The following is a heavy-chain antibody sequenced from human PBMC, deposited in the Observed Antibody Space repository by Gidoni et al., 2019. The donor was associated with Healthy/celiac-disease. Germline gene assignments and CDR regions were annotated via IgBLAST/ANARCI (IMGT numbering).Heavy chain of an antibody. CDR3: ARDLLVAGNYFDY. V-gene: IGHV3-33*01. J-gene: IGHJ4*02. CDR1: GVPFSSYG. Sequence: QVQLVESGGGVVPPGRSLRLSCAAPGVPFSSYGMHWVRQAPGKGLEWVAVIWYDGSNKYYADSVKGRFTISRDNSKNTLYLQMNSLRAEDTAVYYCARDLLVAGNYFDYWGQGTLVTVSS. CDR2: IWYDGSNK. D-gene: IGHD6-19*01.